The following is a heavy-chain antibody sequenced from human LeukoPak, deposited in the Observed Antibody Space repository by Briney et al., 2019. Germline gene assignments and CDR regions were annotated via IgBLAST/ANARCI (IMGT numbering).Heavy chain of an antibody. V-gene: IGHV1-8*03. CDR3: AVLYYDFWSGSVVDY. CDR2: MNPNSGNT. CDR1: GYTFTSYN. Sequence: ASVKVSCKASGYTFTSYNINWVRQATGQGLGWMGWMNPNSGNTGYAQKFQGRVTITRNTSISTAYMELSSLRSEDTAVYYCAVLYYDFWSGSVVDYWGQGTLVTVSS. D-gene: IGHD3-3*01. J-gene: IGHJ4*02.